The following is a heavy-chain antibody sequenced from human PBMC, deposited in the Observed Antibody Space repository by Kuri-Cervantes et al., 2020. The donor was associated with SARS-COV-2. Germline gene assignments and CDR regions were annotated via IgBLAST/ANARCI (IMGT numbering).Heavy chain of an antibody. Sequence: SQTLSLTCAVYGGSFSGCYWSWIRQPPGKGLEWIGEINHSGSTNYNPSLKSRVTISVDTSKNQFSLKLSSVTAADTAVYYCARAVGYSYGFGYYYYMDVWGKGTTVTVSS. CDR1: GGSFSGCY. D-gene: IGHD5-18*01. V-gene: IGHV4-34*01. J-gene: IGHJ6*03. CDR3: ARAVGYSYGFGYYYYMDV. CDR2: INHSGST.